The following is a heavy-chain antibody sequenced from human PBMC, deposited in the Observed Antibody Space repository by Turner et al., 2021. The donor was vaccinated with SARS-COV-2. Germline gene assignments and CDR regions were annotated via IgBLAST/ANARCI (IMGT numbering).Heavy chain of an antibody. CDR2: IRVSGGSK. V-gene: IGHV3-23*01. D-gene: IGHD5-12*01. CDR1: GFAFSNYA. Sequence: EVQLLESGGGLVQPGGSLRPSCAPSGFAFSNYATGWVRPGQGKGLGWVSAIRVSGGSKFYADSVKGRFTISRDNSKNTLYLQINSLRAEDTAVYYCVVPAAVMWATMGAFDIWGQGTMVTVSS. J-gene: IGHJ3*02. CDR3: VVPAAVMWATMGAFDI.